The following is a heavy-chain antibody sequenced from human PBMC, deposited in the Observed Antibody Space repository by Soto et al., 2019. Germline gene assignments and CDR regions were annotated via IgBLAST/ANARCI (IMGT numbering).Heavy chain of an antibody. CDR1: GGTFSNYG. CDR3: ARDRSRYSGYEHYYYYGMDV. CDR2: IIPIFGTA. D-gene: IGHD5-12*01. Sequence: SVKVSCKASGGTFSNYGFSWVRQAPGQGLEWMGGIIPIFGTATYAQKFQGRVTITADESTSSAYMELSSLRSEDTAVYYCARDRSRYSGYEHYYYYGMDVWGQGTTVTVSS. J-gene: IGHJ6*02. V-gene: IGHV1-69*13.